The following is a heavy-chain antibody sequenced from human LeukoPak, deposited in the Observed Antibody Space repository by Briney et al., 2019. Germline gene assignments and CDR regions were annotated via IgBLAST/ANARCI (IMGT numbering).Heavy chain of an antibody. CDR3: ARSGSYYRAPHFFDY. V-gene: IGHV4-34*01. J-gene: IGHJ4*02. D-gene: IGHD3-10*01. CDR1: GGSSSGYY. Sequence: SETLSLTCAVYGGSSSGYYWSWIRQPPGKGLEWIGEINHSGSTNYNPSLKSRVTISVDTSKNHFSLKLSSVTAADTAVYYCARSGSYYRAPHFFDYWGQGTLVTVSS. CDR2: INHSGST.